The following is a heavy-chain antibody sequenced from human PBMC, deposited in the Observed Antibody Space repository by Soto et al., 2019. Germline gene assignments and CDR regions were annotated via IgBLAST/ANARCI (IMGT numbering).Heavy chain of an antibody. CDR2: ISSSSSTI. Sequence: GGSLILSCAASGFTFSSYSMNWVRQAPGKGLEWVSYISSSSSTIYYADSVKGRFTISRDNAKNSLYLQMNSLRAEDTAVYYCARHPERIAEIGWFDPWGQGTLVTVSS. CDR3: ARHPERIAEIGWFDP. CDR1: GFTFSSYS. D-gene: IGHD6-13*01. J-gene: IGHJ5*02. V-gene: IGHV3-48*01.